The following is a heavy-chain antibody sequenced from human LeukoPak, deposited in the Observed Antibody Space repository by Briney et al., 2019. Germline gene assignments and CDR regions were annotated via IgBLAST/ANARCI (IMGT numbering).Heavy chain of an antibody. Sequence: SETLSLTCTVPGGSMSCYYWSWIRQPPGKGLEWIGYIYYSGSTNYNPSLKSRVTISVDTSKNQFSLKLSSVTAADTAVYYCARDLLAVVTAPSNYYYYYMDVCGRDHGHRLL. CDR1: GGSMSCYY. CDR2: IYYSGST. J-gene: IGHJ6*03. CDR3: ARDLLAVVTAPSNYYYYYMDV. V-gene: IGHV4-59*12. D-gene: IGHD2-21*02.